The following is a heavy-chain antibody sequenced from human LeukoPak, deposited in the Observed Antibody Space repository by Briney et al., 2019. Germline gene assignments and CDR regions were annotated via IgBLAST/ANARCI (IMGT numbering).Heavy chain of an antibody. D-gene: IGHD5-24*01. V-gene: IGHV5-51*01. Sequence: GESLKISCKGSGYSFTSYWIGWVRQMPGKGLEWMGIIYPGDSDTRYSPSFQGQVTISADKSISTAYLQWSSLKASDTAMYYCARPRRDGYNSCAFDIWGQGTMVTVSS. CDR3: ARPRRDGYNSCAFDI. CDR2: IYPGDSDT. J-gene: IGHJ3*02. CDR1: GYSFTSYW.